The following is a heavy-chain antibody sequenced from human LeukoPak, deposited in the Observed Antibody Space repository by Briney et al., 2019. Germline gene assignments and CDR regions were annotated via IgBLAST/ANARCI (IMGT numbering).Heavy chain of an antibody. CDR3: ASAVYDSSGYYYDY. Sequence: ASVKVSCKASGYTFTCYYMHWVRQAPGQGLEWMGRINPNSGCTNYAQKFQGRVTMTRDTSISTAYMELSRLRSDDTAVYYCASAVYDSSGYYYDYWGQGTLVTVSS. D-gene: IGHD3-22*01. CDR1: GYTFTCYY. V-gene: IGHV1-2*06. CDR2: INPNSGCT. J-gene: IGHJ4*02.